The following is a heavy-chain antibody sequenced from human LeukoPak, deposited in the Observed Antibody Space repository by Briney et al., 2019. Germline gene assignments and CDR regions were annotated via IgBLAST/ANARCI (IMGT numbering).Heavy chain of an antibody. D-gene: IGHD4-17*01. CDR2: IRSKANSYAT. V-gene: IGHV3-73*01. CDR3: TRVATGTSLMDLLRSRYYYYMDV. CDR1: GFTFSGSA. J-gene: IGHJ6*03. Sequence: GGSLRLSCAASGFTFSGSAMHWVRQASGKGLEWVGRIRSKANSYATAYAASVKGRFTISRDDSKNTAYLQMNSLKTEDTAVYFCTRVATGTSLMDLLRSRYYYYMDVWGKGTTVSVSS.